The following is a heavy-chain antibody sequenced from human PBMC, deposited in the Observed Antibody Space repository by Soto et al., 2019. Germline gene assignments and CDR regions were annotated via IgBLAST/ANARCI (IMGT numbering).Heavy chain of an antibody. CDR3: ASTEYCSGGSCSHGAFDI. CDR2: INYSGST. Sequence: QVQLQESGPGLVKPSQTLSLTCTVSGGSISSGDYYWSWIREPPGQGLVWIGYINYSGSTYYNLFLKSRVTLSVDTSKNQSALKLSSVTAADTAVYYCASTEYCSGGSCSHGAFDIWGQGTMVTVSS. CDR1: GGSISSGDYY. D-gene: IGHD2-15*01. J-gene: IGHJ3*02. V-gene: IGHV4-30-4*01.